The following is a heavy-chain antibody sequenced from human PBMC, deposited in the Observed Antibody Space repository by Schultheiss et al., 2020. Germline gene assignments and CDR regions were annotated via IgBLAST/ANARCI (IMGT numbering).Heavy chain of an antibody. CDR3: ARELLRVVVPAASHPLGYYGMDV. V-gene: IGHV4-4*02. CDR2: IYHSGST. CDR1: GGSISSSNW. D-gene: IGHD2-2*01. J-gene: IGHJ6*02. Sequence: SETLSLTCAVSGGSISSSNWWCWVRQPPGKGLEWIGEIYHSGSTNYNPSLKSRVTISVDTSKNQFSLKLSSVTAADTAVYYCARELLRVVVPAASHPLGYYGMDVWGQGTTVTVSS.